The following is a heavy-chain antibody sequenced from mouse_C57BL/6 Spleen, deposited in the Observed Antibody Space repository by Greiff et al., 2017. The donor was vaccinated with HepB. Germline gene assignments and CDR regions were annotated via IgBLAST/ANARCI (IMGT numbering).Heavy chain of an antibody. CDR2: INPSNGGT. D-gene: IGHD4-1*01. V-gene: IGHV1-53*01. CDR3: ARSTGTFAMDY. J-gene: IGHJ4*01. Sequence: QVQLQQPGPELVKPGASVKLSCKASGYTFPSYWMHWVKQRPGQGLEWIGNINPSNGGTTSNEKFKSKATLTVDKSSSTAYMQLSSLTSEDSAVYYCARSTGTFAMDYWGQGTSVTVSS. CDR1: GYTFPSYW.